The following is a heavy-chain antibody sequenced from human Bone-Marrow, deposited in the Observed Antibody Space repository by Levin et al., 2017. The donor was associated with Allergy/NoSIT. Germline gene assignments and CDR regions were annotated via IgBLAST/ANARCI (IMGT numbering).Heavy chain of an antibody. CDR3: ARGGDYYGSGSFDY. D-gene: IGHD3-10*01. CDR1: GFTFSSYD. J-gene: IGHJ4*02. Sequence: LGESLKISCAASGFTFSSYDMHWVRQATGKGLEWVSAIGAAGDTYYPTSVKGRFTISRENAKNSLYLEMNSLRAGDTAVYYCARGGDYYGSGSFDYWGQGTLVTVSS. CDR2: IGAAGDT. V-gene: IGHV3-13*04.